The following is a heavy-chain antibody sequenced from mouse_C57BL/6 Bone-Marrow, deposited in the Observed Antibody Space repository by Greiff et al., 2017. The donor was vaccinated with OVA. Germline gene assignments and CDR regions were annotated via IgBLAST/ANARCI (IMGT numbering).Heavy chain of an antibody. J-gene: IGHJ2*01. D-gene: IGHD1-1*01. CDR2: IDPNRGGT. Sequence: QVQLQQPGAELVKPGASVRLSCKASGYTFTSYWMHGGRQRPGLCLVWIGRIDPNRGGTKYQEKFKSKSTRTVDKPSSTAYMQLSSLTSEDSAVYYCARYDYGSSYTFYYFDYWGQGTTLTVSS. CDR1: GYTFTSYW. V-gene: IGHV1-72*01. CDR3: ARYDYGSSYTFYYFDY.